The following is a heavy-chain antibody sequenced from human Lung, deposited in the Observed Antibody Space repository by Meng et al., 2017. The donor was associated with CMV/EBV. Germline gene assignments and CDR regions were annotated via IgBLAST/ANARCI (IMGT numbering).Heavy chain of an antibody. CDR3: ARARSTTHFDY. Sequence: GGSLRLSCTASGFTFSTYDFHWVRLPTGKGLEWVSSIGTVGDTYSIGSVKGRFIISREDDKNSVYLQMNGLRDGDTGLYYCARARSTTHFDYWGQGALVTVSS. CDR2: IGTVGDT. CDR1: GFTFSTYD. V-gene: IGHV3-13*01. J-gene: IGHJ4*02. D-gene: IGHD1-26*01.